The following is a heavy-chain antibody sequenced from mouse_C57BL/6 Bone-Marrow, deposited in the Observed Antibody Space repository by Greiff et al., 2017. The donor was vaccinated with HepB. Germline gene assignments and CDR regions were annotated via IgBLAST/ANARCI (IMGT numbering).Heavy chain of an antibody. Sequence: VQLKESGPGLVKPSQSLSLTCSVTGYSITSGYYWNWIRQFPGNKLEWMGYISYDGSNNYNPSLKNRISITRDTSKNQFFLKLNSVTTEDTATYYCARRRYYGSSYYAMDYWGQGTSVTVSS. D-gene: IGHD1-1*01. CDR3: ARRRYYGSSYYAMDY. V-gene: IGHV3-6*01. J-gene: IGHJ4*01. CDR2: ISYDGSN. CDR1: GYSITSGYY.